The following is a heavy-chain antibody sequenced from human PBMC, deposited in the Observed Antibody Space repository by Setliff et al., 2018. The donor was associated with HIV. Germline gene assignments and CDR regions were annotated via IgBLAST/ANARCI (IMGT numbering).Heavy chain of an antibody. Sequence: GGSLRLSCATSGFAFSDYDFHWVRQVTGEGLEWVSAIGTGGDTYYADSVKGRFTISRENAKNMLYLEMNSLRAEDTAIYYCARDVTVRLSVEYYFDYWGQGSLVTVSS. CDR2: IGTGGDT. D-gene: IGHD2-15*01. J-gene: IGHJ4*02. CDR1: GFAFSDYD. CDR3: ARDVTVRLSVEYYFDY. V-gene: IGHV3-13*01.